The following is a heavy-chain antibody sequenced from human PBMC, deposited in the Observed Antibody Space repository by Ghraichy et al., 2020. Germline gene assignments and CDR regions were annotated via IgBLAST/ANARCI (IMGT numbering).Heavy chain of an antibody. CDR2: ISSSSSTI. CDR3: ARGSFGPRYDFLWGSSRYYLGV. CDR1: GFTFSSYS. Sequence: GGSLRLSCAASGFTFSSYSMNWVRQAPGKGLEWVSYISSSSSTIYYADSVKGRFTISRDNAKNSLYLQMNSLRDEDTAVYYCARGSFGPRYDFLWGSSRYYLGVWGQGTTVTVSS. V-gene: IGHV3-48*02. J-gene: IGHJ6*02. D-gene: IGHD3-16*02.